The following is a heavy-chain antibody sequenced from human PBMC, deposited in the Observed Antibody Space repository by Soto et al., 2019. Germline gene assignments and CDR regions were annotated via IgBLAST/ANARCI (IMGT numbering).Heavy chain of an antibody. Sequence: QVQLVESGGGVVQPGRSLRLSCAASGFTFSIYAMHWVRHAPGKGLEWVAVIWYDGSNKNYADSVKGRFTISRDNSKNTLYLQMNSLRAEDTAVYYCARSYGSGSYLLYGMDVWGQGTTVTVSS. J-gene: IGHJ6*02. CDR3: ARSYGSGSYLLYGMDV. V-gene: IGHV3-33*01. D-gene: IGHD3-10*01. CDR2: IWYDGSNK. CDR1: GFTFSIYA.